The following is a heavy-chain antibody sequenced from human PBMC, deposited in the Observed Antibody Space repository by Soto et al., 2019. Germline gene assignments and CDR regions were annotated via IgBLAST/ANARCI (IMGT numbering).Heavy chain of an antibody. CDR1: VGSFGVYY. D-gene: IGHD3-3*01. CDR2: INHSGST. Sequence: SLTCAVYVGSFGVYYWSWIRQPPGKGLEWIGEINHSGSTNYNPSLKSRVTISVDTSKNQFSLKLSSVTAADTAVYYCARGRRFLEWFSLYYYGMDVWGQGTTVTVSS. V-gene: IGHV4-34*01. CDR3: ARGRRFLEWFSLYYYGMDV. J-gene: IGHJ6*02.